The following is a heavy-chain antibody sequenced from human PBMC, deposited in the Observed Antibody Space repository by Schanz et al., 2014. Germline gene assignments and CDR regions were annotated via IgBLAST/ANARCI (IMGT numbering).Heavy chain of an antibody. Sequence: QLQESGPGLVKPSETLSLTCTVSGDSISNYYWTWIRQPPGKRLEWIGYIYYSGSTKYNPSLKSRVPMSVDTSKKQFSLRLSSVSAADTAVYYCARHVLPYDAFDIWGQGTVVTVSS. CDR1: GDSISNYY. V-gene: IGHV4-59*08. J-gene: IGHJ3*02. CDR2: IYYSGST. CDR3: ARHVLPYDAFDI.